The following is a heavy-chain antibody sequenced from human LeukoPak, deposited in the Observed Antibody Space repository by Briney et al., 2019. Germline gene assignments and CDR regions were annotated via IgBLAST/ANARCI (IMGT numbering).Heavy chain of an antibody. CDR3: ARDRFYYDTSGLTYDAFDI. D-gene: IGHD3-22*01. CDR2: ISQSGIT. Sequence: PSQTLSLTCVVSGGSISSGGYFWTWIRQPPGKGLEWIGYISQSGITYYNPSLKSRVTILPDRSNNQFSLRLKSVTAADTAIYYCARDRFYYDTSGLTYDAFDIWGQGTMVTVSS. J-gene: IGHJ3*02. CDR1: GGSISSGGYF. V-gene: IGHV4-30-2*01.